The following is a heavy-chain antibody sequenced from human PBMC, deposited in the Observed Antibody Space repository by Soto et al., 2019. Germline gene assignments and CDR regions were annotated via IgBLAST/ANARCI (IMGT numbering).Heavy chain of an antibody. Sequence: SETLSLTCSVSGAALNSGNYYWSWIRQVPGKGLEWIGHIYATGAVDYNPSLRDRSTISQDTSERQFSLNLRLVTAADTAAYYCARLRIATNNYKWFDPWGQGTLVTVSS. CDR1: GAALNSGNYY. CDR3: ARLRIATNNYKWFDP. CDR2: IYATGAV. V-gene: IGHV4-30-4*08. J-gene: IGHJ5*02. D-gene: IGHD2-21*01.